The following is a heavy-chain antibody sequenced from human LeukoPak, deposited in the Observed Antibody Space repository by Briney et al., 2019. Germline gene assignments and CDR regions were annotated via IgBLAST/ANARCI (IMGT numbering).Heavy chain of an antibody. D-gene: IGHD1-26*01. J-gene: IGHJ4*02. V-gene: IGHV3-74*01. Sequence: PGGSLRLSCAASGFTFSSYWMHWVRQAPGKGLMWVSRINSDGSITNYADSVKGRFTISRDNAKNTLYLQMNSLRAEDTAVYYCARADGGGGSYYYYWGQGTLVTVSS. CDR3: ARADGGGGSYYYY. CDR1: GFTFSSYW. CDR2: INSDGSIT.